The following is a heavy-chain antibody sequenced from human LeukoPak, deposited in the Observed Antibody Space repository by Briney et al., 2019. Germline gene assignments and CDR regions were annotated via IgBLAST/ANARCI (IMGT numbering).Heavy chain of an antibody. CDR1: GGTFSSYA. J-gene: IGHJ5*02. V-gene: IGHV1-69*13. CDR3: ARVPYGSGKFDP. CDR2: IIPIFGTA. D-gene: IGHD3-10*01. Sequence: SVKVSCKASGGTFSSYAISWVRQAPGQGLEWMGGIIPIFGTANYAQKFQGRVTITADESTSTAYMELSSLRSEDTAVYYCARVPYGSGKFDPWGQGTLVTVSS.